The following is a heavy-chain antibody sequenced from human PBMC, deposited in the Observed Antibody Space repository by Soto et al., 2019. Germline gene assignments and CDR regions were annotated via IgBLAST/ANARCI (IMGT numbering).Heavy chain of an antibody. J-gene: IGHJ4*02. CDR1: RFSFSDYG. D-gene: IGHD1-26*01. CDR2: ISYEGSAQ. V-gene: IGHV3-30*18. Sequence: GGSLRLSCAASRFSFSDYGMHWVRQAPGKGLEWVAVISYEGSAQYYVDSVKGRFTIARDNSKNMLYLQMNSLRPEDTAVYYCAKGGSYRTFDLWGQGTLGTVSA. CDR3: AKGGSYRTFDL.